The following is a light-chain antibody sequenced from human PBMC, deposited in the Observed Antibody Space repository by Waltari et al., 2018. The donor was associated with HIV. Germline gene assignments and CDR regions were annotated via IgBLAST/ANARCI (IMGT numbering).Light chain of an antibody. CDR2: DDD. J-gene: IGLJ3*02. CDR1: SGDVGTYNL. Sequence: QSALTQPASLSGSPGQSITISCTGASGDVGTYNLVAWYQQRPGKAPKLLIYDDDKRPSGVSLRFSGSKIGNTAYLTISGLQADDEANYYCSSKGSNDTLMFGGGTRVTAL. V-gene: IGLV2-23*01. CDR3: SSKGSNDTLM.